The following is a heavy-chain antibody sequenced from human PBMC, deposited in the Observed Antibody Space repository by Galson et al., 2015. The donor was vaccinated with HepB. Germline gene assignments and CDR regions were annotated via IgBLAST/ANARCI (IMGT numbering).Heavy chain of an antibody. J-gene: IGHJ6*02. CDR2: IWYDGSNK. Sequence: SLRLSCAASGFTISTYGMHWVRQAPGKGLEWVGVIWYDGSNKYYGESVKGRFTLSRDNSKNTVYLQMNSLRADDTAVYYCAKRVVTALYSGLDVWGQGTTVTVSS. CDR1: GFTISTYG. D-gene: IGHD5-18*01. CDR3: AKRVVTALYSGLDV. V-gene: IGHV3-33*06.